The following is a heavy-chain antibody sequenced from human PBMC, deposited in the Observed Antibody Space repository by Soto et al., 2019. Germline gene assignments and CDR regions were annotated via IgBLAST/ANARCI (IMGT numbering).Heavy chain of an antibody. CDR2: IYHSGST. D-gene: IGHD3-9*01. J-gene: IGHJ4*02. CDR1: SGSISSSNW. CDR3: ARTKYYDILTGYYYFDY. Sequence: SETLSLTCAVSSGSISSSNWWSWVRQPPGKGLEWIGEIYHSGSTNYNPSLKSRVTISVDKSKNQFSLKLSSVTAADTAVYYCARTKYYDILTGYYYFDYWGQGTLVTVSS. V-gene: IGHV4-4*02.